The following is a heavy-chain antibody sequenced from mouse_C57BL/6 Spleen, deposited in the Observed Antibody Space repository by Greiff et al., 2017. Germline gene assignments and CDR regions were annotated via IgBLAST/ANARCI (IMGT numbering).Heavy chain of an antibody. D-gene: IGHD2-2*01. CDR3: ARGTTMVLFDY. CDR2: IDPSDSYT. Sequence: VQLQQPGAELVMPGASVKLSCKASGYTFTSYWMHWVKQRPGQGLEWIGEIDPSDSYTNYNQKFKGKSTLTVDKSSSTAYMQLSSLTSEDSAVYYCARGTTMVLFDYWGQGTTLTVSS. CDR1: GYTFTSYW. V-gene: IGHV1-69*01. J-gene: IGHJ2*01.